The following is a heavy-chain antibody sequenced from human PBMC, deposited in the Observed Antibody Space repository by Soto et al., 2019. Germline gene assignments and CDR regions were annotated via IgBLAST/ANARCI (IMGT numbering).Heavy chain of an antibody. CDR1: GGSISSYY. J-gene: IGHJ2*01. CDR2: IYYSGST. CDR3: ARLRYSYGPRWWYFDL. Sequence: SETLSLTCTVSGGSISSYYWSWIRRPPGKGLEWIGYIYYSGSTNYNPSLKSRVTISVDTSKNQFSLKLSSVTAADTAVYYCARLRYSYGPRWWYFDLWGRGTLVTVSS. V-gene: IGHV4-59*01. D-gene: IGHD5-18*01.